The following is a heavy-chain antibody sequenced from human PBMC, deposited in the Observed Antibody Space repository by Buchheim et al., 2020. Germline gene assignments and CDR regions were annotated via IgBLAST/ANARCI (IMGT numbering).Heavy chain of an antibody. Sequence: QVQLVQSGAEVKKPGASVKVSCKASGYTFTSYYMHWVRQAPGQGLEWMGIINPSGGSTSYAQKFQGRVTMTRDTSTSTVYMELSSLRSEDTAVYYCATCLLRFLEWLPPYYYYGMDVWGQGTT. CDR2: INPSGGST. CDR1: GYTFTSYY. CDR3: ATCLLRFLEWLPPYYYYGMDV. V-gene: IGHV1-46*03. D-gene: IGHD3-3*01. J-gene: IGHJ6*02.